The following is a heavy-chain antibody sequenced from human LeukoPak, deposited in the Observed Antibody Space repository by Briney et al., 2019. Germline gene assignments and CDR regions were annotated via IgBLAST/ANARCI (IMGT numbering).Heavy chain of an antibody. J-gene: IGHJ3*02. CDR2: FGPEDGET. Sequence: ASVKVSCKVSGYTLTELSMHWVRQAPGKGLEWMGGFGPEDGETIYAQKFQGRVTVTEDTATDTAYMELSSLRSEDAAVYYCATSGVTMIVVARDAFDIWGQGTMVTVSS. CDR3: ATSGVTMIVVARDAFDI. CDR1: GYTLTELS. V-gene: IGHV1-24*01. D-gene: IGHD3-22*01.